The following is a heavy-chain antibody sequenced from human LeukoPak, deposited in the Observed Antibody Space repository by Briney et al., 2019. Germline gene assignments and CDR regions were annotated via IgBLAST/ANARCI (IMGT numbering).Heavy chain of an antibody. CDR2: INHSGST. Sequence: SETLSLTCAVYGGSFSGYYWSWIRQPPGKGLEWIGEINHSGSTNYNPSLKSRVTISVDTSKNQFSLKLSSVTAADTAVYYCARVGYFDWFGYYYYYMDVWGKGTTVTISS. CDR3: ARVGYFDWFGYYYYYMDV. CDR1: GGSFSGYY. J-gene: IGHJ6*03. V-gene: IGHV4-34*01. D-gene: IGHD3-9*01.